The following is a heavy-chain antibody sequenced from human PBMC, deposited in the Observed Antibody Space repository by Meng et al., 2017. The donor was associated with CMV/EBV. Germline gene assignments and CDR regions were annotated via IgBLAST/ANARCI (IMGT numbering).Heavy chain of an antibody. J-gene: IGHJ6*02. D-gene: IGHD3-22*01. Sequence: GESLKISCAASGFTFSSYAMHWVRQAPGKGLEWVAVISYDGSNKYYADSVKGRFTISRDNSKNTLYLQMNSLRAEDTAVYYCANRWFSYDSSGYPLPYYYYGMDVWGQGTTVTVSS. V-gene: IGHV3-30*04. CDR3: ANRWFSYDSSGYPLPYYYYGMDV. CDR1: GFTFSSYA. CDR2: ISYDGSNK.